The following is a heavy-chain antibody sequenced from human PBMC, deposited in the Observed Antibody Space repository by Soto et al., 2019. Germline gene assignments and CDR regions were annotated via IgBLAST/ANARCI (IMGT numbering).Heavy chain of an antibody. CDR2: ISAYNGNT. CDR3: ARDGVDTATGYYYGMDV. V-gene: IGHV1-18*01. Sequence: QVQLVQSGAEVKKPGASVKVSCKASGYTFTSYGISWVRQAPGQGLEWMGCISAYNGNTNYAQKLQGRVTMTTDTSTSTAYMELTSPRSDDTAVYYCARDGVDTATGYYYGMDVWGQGTTVTVSS. CDR1: GYTFTSYG. D-gene: IGHD5-18*01. J-gene: IGHJ6*02.